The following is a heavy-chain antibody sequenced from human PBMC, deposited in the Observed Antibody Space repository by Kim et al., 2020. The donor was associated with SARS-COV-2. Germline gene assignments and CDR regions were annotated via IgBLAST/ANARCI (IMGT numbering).Heavy chain of an antibody. Sequence: SETLSLTCAVYGGSFSGNYWSWIRQPPGKGLEWIGEINHSGSTNYNPSLKSRVTISVDTSKNQFSLKLNSVTAADTAVYYCASGHSFPYWGQGTLVTVSS. J-gene: IGHJ4*02. CDR1: GGSFSGNY. V-gene: IGHV4-34*01. CDR3: ASGHSFPY. D-gene: IGHD4-4*01. CDR2: INHSGST.